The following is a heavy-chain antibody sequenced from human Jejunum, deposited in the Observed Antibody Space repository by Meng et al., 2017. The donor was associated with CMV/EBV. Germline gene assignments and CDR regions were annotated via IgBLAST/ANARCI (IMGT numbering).Heavy chain of an antibody. V-gene: IGHV1-69-2*01. CDR1: GYTFTDYY. D-gene: IGHD6-6*01. CDR3: AMGLYSSSTWFDP. J-gene: IGHJ5*02. Sequence: CTVSGYTFTDYYIPWVQQAPGKGLEWMGLIDPEDGETIYAEKFQGRVTITADTSTDTVYMELRSLRSEDTALHYCAMGLYSSSTWFDPWGQGTLVTVSS. CDR2: IDPEDGET.